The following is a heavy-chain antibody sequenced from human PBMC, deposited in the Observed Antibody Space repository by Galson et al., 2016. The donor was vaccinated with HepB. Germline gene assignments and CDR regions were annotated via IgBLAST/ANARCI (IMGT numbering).Heavy chain of an antibody. D-gene: IGHD2-21*01. Sequence: TLSLTCTVSGGSFSNGDYYWSWIRQPPGKGLEWIGYIYSSGNTYYNPSLTSRSSISLDTSKTQFSLKLTSVTAADTAVYYCAKGPPEGCGGGTCYIGAFDLWGQGTMVTVSS. CDR3: AKGPPEGCGGGTCYIGAFDL. CDR2: IYSSGNT. J-gene: IGHJ3*01. CDR1: GGSFSNGDYY. V-gene: IGHV4-30-4*01.